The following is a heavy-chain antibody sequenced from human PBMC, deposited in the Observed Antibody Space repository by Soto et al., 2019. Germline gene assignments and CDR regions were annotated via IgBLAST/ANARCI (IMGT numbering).Heavy chain of an antibody. CDR2: ISPYNGNK. CDR3: VRDLDGSGSYYTDY. CDR1: GYVFTGYG. V-gene: IGHV1-18*01. D-gene: IGHD3-10*01. Sequence: VASVKVSCKASGYVFTGYGINWVRQVPGQGLEWMGWISPYNGNKNYAQKFQGRVTMTTDTSTSTAYLEVKSLRSDDTAVYYCVRDLDGSGSYYTDYWGQGSLVTVSS. J-gene: IGHJ4*02.